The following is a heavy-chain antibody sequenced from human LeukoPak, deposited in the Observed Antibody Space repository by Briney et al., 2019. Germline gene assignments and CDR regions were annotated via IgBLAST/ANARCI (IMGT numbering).Heavy chain of an antibody. Sequence: GASVTVSCTASGDTFSSYAISWVRQAPGQGLEWMGGIIPIFGTANYAQKFQGRVTITADESTSTAYMELSSLRSEDTAVYYCARASYDSSGYYYVLPSLDYWGQGTLVTVSS. D-gene: IGHD3-22*01. V-gene: IGHV1-69*13. CDR1: GDTFSSYA. CDR3: ARASYDSSGYYYVLPSLDY. CDR2: IIPIFGTA. J-gene: IGHJ4*02.